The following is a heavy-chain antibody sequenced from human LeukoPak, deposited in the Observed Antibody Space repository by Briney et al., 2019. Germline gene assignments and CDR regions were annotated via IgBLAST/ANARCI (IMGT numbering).Heavy chain of an antibody. D-gene: IGHD6-13*01. Sequence: GGSLRLSCAASGFTFSDYGMHWARLAPGKGLEWVAHISHDGSSQNYADSVQGRFTISRDNSKNTVDLQMNSLRAEDTAVYYCAKDGPLPYTSTSFGHHFLEYWGQGTLVTVSS. J-gene: IGHJ4*02. CDR1: GFTFSDYG. CDR2: ISHDGSSQ. CDR3: AKDGPLPYTSTSFGHHFLEY. V-gene: IGHV3-30*18.